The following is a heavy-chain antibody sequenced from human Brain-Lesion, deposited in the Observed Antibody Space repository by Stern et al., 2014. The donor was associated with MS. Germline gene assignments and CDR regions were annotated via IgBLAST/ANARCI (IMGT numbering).Heavy chain of an antibody. CDR1: GFTFRDYW. D-gene: IGHD3-3*01. J-gene: IGHJ5*02. CDR2: INQDGSDK. CDR3: ARIDRGNYDFWSGYYDYWFDP. V-gene: IGHV3-7*01. Sequence: EVQLVESGGDLVQPGGSLRLSCVASGFTFRDYWLTWVRQAPGKGLQGVANINQDGSDKNYVDSVKGRFTISRDNAKNSLYLQMNSLRVDDTAVYYCARIDRGNYDFWSGYYDYWFDPWGQGTLVTVSS.